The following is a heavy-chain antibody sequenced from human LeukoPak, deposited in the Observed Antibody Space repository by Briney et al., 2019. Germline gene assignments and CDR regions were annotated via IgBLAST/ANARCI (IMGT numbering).Heavy chain of an antibody. J-gene: IGHJ3*02. CDR3: ARDSTSGAVAGYDAFDI. Sequence: ASVKVSCKASGYTFTSYYMHWVRQAPGQGLEWMGWISAYNGNTNYAQKLQGRVTMTTDTSTSTAYMELRSLRSDDTAVYYCARDSTSGAVAGYDAFDIWGQGTMVTVSS. CDR1: GYTFTSYY. D-gene: IGHD6-19*01. CDR2: ISAYNGNT. V-gene: IGHV1-18*04.